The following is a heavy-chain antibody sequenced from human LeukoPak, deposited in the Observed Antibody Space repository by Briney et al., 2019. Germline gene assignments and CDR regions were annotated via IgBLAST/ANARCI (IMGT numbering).Heavy chain of an antibody. V-gene: IGHV3-64*01. CDR3: ARSPGTVVTGPDY. CDR1: GFTFSSYA. Sequence: GGSLRLSCAASGFTFSSYAMHWVRQAPGKGLEYVSAISSNGGSTYYANSVKGRFTISRDNSKNTLYLQMGSPRAEDMAVYYCARSPGTVVTGPDYWGQGTLVTVSS. J-gene: IGHJ4*02. CDR2: ISSNGGST. D-gene: IGHD4-23*01.